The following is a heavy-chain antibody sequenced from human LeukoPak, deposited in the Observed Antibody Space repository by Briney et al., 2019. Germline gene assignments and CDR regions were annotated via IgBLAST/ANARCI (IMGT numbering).Heavy chain of an antibody. V-gene: IGHV3-23*01. CDR2: ISGSGGST. J-gene: IGHJ4*02. Sequence: GGSLRLSCAASGFTFSSYGMCWVRQAPGKGLEWVSAISGSGGSTFYADSVKGRFTISRDNSKNTLYLQMNSLRAEDTAVYYCAKKSWDSSSWYFFDYWGQGTLVTVSS. CDR1: GFTFSSYG. D-gene: IGHD6-13*01. CDR3: AKKSWDSSSWYFFDY.